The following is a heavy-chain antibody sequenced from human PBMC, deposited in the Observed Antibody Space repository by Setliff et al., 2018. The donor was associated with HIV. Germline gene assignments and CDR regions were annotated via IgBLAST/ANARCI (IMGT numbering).Heavy chain of an antibody. J-gene: IGHJ4*02. CDR1: GFTFSTST. V-gene: IGHV3-21*04. CDR3: AKYHATSSWFTALLDY. Sequence: GGSLRLSCAASGFTFSTSTINWVRQAPGMGLEWVSSISSSSSYTHYADSVKGRFTIARDNSKNTLYLQMNSLRAEDTAVYYCAKYHATSSWFTALLDYWGQGALVTVSS. CDR2: ISSSSSYT. D-gene: IGHD6-13*01.